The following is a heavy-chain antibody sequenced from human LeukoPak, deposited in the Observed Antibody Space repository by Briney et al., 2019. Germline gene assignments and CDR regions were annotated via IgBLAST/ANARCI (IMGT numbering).Heavy chain of an antibody. CDR1: GFTFSSYS. V-gene: IGHV3-48*01. CDR2: ISSSSSTI. Sequence: GGSLRLSCAASGFTFSSYSMNWVRQAPGKGLQGVSYISSSSSTIYYEDSVKGRFTISRDKAKNSLYLQMNSLRAEDTAVYYCATVSVILGYWGQGTLVTVSS. J-gene: IGHJ4*02. D-gene: IGHD2-15*01. CDR3: ATVSVILGY.